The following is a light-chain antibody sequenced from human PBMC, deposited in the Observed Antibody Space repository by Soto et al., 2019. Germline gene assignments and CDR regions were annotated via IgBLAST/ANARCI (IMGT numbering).Light chain of an antibody. CDR3: QKYSSVPV. V-gene: IGKV1-27*01. CDR1: QVSRTY. CDR2: ADT. Sequence: DIQMTKSPTSLSASVGDRVTITCRASQVSRTYVACYQQIPGKAPKLLIYADTTLQSGVPSRCSGRGSVTDFTLAINRLQPEDVATYSCQKYSSVPVFGPGTKVEIK. J-gene: IGKJ3*01.